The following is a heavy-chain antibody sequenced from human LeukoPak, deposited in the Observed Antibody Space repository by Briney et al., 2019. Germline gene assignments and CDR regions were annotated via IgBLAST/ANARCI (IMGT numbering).Heavy chain of an antibody. V-gene: IGHV3-23*01. CDR2: ISIISVDS. Sequence: GGSLRLSCAASGFTFVTYAMSWVRQAPGKGLEWVGGISIISVDSYYVDSVKGRFSISRDDSKNTLYLQMDRLTDEDTAVYYCAKDRELLFAHCWFDLWGQGTLVTVSS. CDR1: GFTFVTYA. CDR3: AKDRELLFAHCWFDL. D-gene: IGHD3-10*01. J-gene: IGHJ5*02.